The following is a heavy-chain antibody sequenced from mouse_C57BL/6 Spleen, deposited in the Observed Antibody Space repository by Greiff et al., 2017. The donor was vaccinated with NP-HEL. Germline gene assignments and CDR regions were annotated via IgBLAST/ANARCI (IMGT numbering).Heavy chain of an antibody. D-gene: IGHD2-5*01. Sequence: QVQLQQSGPELVKPGASVKISCKASGYSFTSYYIHWVKQRPGQGLEWIGWIYPGSGNTKYNEKFKGKATLTADTSSSTAYMQLSSLTSEDSAVYYCARRGYYSNSYYFDYWGQGTTLTVSS. CDR3: ARRGYYSNSYYFDY. J-gene: IGHJ2*01. CDR1: GYSFTSYY. V-gene: IGHV1-66*01. CDR2: IYPGSGNT.